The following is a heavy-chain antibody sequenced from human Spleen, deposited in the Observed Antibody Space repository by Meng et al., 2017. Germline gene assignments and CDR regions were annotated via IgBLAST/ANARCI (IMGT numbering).Heavy chain of an antibody. D-gene: IGHD5/OR15-5a*01. V-gene: IGHV4-39*07. CDR3: ARSAVSTWQDAYDI. J-gene: IGHJ3*02. Sequence: SEILSPTGTVSGGSISRSSYYRGWIRQPPGKGLEWVGNIYFRGTTYYNPSLESRGTISVDTYKSQFSLKLSSVTTADTAVYYCARSAVSTWQDAYDIWGQGKKVNVAS. CDR1: GGSISRSSYY. CDR2: IYFRGTT.